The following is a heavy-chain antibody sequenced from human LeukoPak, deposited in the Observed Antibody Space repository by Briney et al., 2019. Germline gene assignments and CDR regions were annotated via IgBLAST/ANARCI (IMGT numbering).Heavy chain of an antibody. D-gene: IGHD3-22*01. CDR2: IYYSGST. Sequence: SETLSLTCTVSGGSISSYYWSWIRQPPGKGLEWIGYIYYSGSTNYNPSLKSRVTISVDTSKNQFSLKLSSVTAADTAVNYCARSGSGYYYFDYWGQGTLVTVSS. CDR3: ARSGSGYYYFDY. V-gene: IGHV4-59*01. CDR1: GGSISSYY. J-gene: IGHJ4*02.